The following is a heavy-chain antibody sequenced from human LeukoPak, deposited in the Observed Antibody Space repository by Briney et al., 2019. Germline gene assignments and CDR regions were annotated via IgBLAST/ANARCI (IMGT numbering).Heavy chain of an antibody. V-gene: IGHV5-51*01. Sequence: GESLKISCKGSGYSFTNHWIGWVRQMPGKGLEWMGIIYPGDPDTRYSPSFQGQVTISADKSISTAYLQWSSLKASDTAMYYCARSSSGSYALVDYWGQGTLVTVSS. CDR3: ARSSSGSYALVDY. CDR2: IYPGDPDT. D-gene: IGHD3-16*01. J-gene: IGHJ4*02. CDR1: GYSFTNHW.